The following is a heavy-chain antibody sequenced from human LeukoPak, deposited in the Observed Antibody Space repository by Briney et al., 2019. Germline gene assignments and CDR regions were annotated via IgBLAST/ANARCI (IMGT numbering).Heavy chain of an antibody. D-gene: IGHD2-2*01. CDR3: ARDMIVVVLSGMDV. V-gene: IGHV3-21*01. Sequence: GGSLTLSCAASGFTFSTYSINWVRQAPGKGLEWVSSISSSSSYIYYADSVKGRFTISRDNAKHSLYLQMNSLRAEDTAVYYCARDMIVVVLSGMDVWGKGTTVTVSS. J-gene: IGHJ6*04. CDR1: GFTFSTYS. CDR2: ISSSSSYI.